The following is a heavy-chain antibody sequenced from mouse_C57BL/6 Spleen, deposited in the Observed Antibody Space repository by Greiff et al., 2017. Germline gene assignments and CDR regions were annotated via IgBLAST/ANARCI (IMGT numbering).Heavy chain of an antibody. CDR3: AREGTGTYYFDY. V-gene: IGHV1-82*01. J-gene: IGHJ2*01. CDR1: GYAFSSSW. Sequence: VQLQQSGPELVKPGASVKISCKASGYAFSSSWMNWVKQRPGKGLEWIGRIYPGDGDTNYNGTFKGKATLTADKASSTAYMQLSSLTSEDSAVYFCAREGTGTYYFDYWGQGTTLTVSS. D-gene: IGHD4-1*01. CDR2: IYPGDGDT.